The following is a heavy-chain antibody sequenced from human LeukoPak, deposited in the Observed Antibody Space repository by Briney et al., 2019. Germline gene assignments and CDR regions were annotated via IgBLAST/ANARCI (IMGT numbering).Heavy chain of an antibody. D-gene: IGHD4-17*01. CDR1: GYTFTSYG. CDR2: ISAYNGNT. J-gene: IGHJ3*02. CDR3: AGVYGDYKPGAFDI. V-gene: IGHV1-18*01. Sequence: GASVKVSCKASGYTFTSYGISWVRQAPGQGLEWMGWISAYNGNTNYAQKPQGRVTMTTDTSTSTAYMELRSLRSDDTAVYYCAGVYGDYKPGAFDIWGQGTMVTVSS.